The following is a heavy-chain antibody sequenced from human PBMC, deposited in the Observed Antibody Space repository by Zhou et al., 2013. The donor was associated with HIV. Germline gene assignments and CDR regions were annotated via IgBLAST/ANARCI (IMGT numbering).Heavy chain of an antibody. Sequence: QVQLVQSGAEVQKPGASVKVSCKASGYTFTGYYMHWVRQAPGQGLEWMGWINPNSGGTNYAQKFQGWVTMTRDTSISTAYMELSRLRSDDTAVYYCARGTFLIVELGGYFDYWGQGTLVTVSS. D-gene: IGHD1-26*01. CDR2: INPNSGGT. CDR1: GYTFTGYY. V-gene: IGHV1-2*04. CDR3: ARGTFLIVELGGYFDY. J-gene: IGHJ4*02.